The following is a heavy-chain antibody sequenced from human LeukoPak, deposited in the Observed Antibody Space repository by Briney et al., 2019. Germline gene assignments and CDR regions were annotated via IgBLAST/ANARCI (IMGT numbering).Heavy chain of an antibody. CDR1: GYTFTSYD. J-gene: IGHJ3*02. V-gene: IGHV1-8*03. D-gene: IGHD1-1*01. CDR2: MNPNSGNT. Sequence: GASVKVSCKASGYTFTSYDINWVRQATGQGLEWMGWMNPNSGNTGYAQKFQGRVTITRNTSISTAYMELSSLRSEDTAVYYCARGSILDYHAFDIWGQGTMVTVSS. CDR3: ARGSILDYHAFDI.